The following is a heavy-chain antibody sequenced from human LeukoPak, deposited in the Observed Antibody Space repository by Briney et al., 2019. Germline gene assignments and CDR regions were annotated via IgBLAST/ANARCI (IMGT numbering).Heavy chain of an antibody. Sequence: PGGSLRLSCAASGFTFSSYSMSWVRQAPGKGLLWVSRINSDGTTTYYADSVKGRFTISRDNAKNTLYLQVNSLRAEDTAVYYCARGNYYGMDVWGQGTTVTVSS. CDR3: ARGNYYGMDV. CDR2: INSDGTTT. J-gene: IGHJ6*02. V-gene: IGHV3-74*01. CDR1: GFTFSSYS.